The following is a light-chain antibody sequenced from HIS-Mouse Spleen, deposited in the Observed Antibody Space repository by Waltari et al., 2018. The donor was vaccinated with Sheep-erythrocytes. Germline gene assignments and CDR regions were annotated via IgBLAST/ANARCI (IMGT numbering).Light chain of an antibody. CDR2: QDS. Sequence: SYELTQPPSVSVSPGQTASITCPGDKLGDKYACWYQQKTGQSPVLVIYQDSKRPSGIPERFSGSNSGNTATLTISGTQAMDEADYYCQAWDSSTAWVFGGGTKLTVL. J-gene: IGLJ3*02. CDR3: QAWDSSTAWV. CDR1: KLGDKY. V-gene: IGLV3-1*01.